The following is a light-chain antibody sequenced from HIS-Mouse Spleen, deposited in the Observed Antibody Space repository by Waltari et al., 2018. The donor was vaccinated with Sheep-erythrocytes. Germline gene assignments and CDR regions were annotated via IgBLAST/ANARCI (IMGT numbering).Light chain of an antibody. Sequence: AIQLTQSPSSLSASVGDRVTITCRASQGISSALAWYQQKPGKAPKLLIYDASSLESGVPSRLGGSGTWTDFTITISRLQPEDFATYSCQQFNNHPRTFGQGTKVEIK. V-gene: IGKV1D-13*01. J-gene: IGKJ1*01. CDR1: QGISSA. CDR3: QQFNNHPRT. CDR2: DAS.